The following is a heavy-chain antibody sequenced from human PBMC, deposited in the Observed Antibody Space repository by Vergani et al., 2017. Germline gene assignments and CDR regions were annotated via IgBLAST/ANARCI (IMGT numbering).Heavy chain of an antibody. V-gene: IGHV4-39*01. D-gene: IGHD5-18*01. CDR3: ARRGQTGPTLNTAMGPFDY. Sequence: QLQLQESGPGLVKPSETLSLTCTVSGGSISSSSYYWGWIRQPPGKGLEWIGSIYYSGSTYYNPSLKSRVTISVDTSKNQFSLKLSSVTAADTAVYYCARRGQTGPTLNTAMGPFDYWGQGTLVTVSS. CDR2: IYYSGST. J-gene: IGHJ4*02. CDR1: GGSISSSSYY.